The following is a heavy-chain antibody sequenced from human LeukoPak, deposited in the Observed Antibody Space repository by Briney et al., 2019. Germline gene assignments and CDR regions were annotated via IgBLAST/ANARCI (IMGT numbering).Heavy chain of an antibody. J-gene: IGHJ5*02. CDR3: AGRRSPAGSTSWFDP. CDR2: FYY. V-gene: IGHV4-39*01. CDR1: GGSISSSSYY. D-gene: IGHD1/OR15-1a*01. Sequence: PSETLSLTCTVSGGSISSSSYYWDWIRQPPGKGLEWIGNFYYSNPSLKSRVTISVDTSKKQSVLKMTSVTAADTAVYYCAGRRSPAGSTSWFDPWGRGTLVTVSS.